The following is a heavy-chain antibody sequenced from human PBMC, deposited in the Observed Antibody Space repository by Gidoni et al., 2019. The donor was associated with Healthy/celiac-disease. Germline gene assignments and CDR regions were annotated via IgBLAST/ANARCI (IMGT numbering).Heavy chain of an antibody. Sequence: EVQMLESGGGLVQPGGSRRLSCADSGFTFSSYAMSWVRQAPGKGLEWVSAIIGSGGSTYYADALKGRFTISRDNSKNTLYLQMNSLRAEDTAVYYCANLVRAVAGTPIDYWGQGTLVTVSS. D-gene: IGHD6-19*01. V-gene: IGHV3-23*01. J-gene: IGHJ4*02. CDR1: GFTFSSYA. CDR3: ANLVRAVAGTPIDY. CDR2: IIGSGGST.